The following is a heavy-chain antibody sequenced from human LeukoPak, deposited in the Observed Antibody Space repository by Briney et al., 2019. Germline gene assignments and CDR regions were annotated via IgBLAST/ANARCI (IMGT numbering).Heavy chain of an antibody. Sequence: AASVKVSCKASGYTFTSYGISWVRQAPGQGLEWMGWISAYNGNTNYAQKLQGRVTMTTDTSTSTAYMELRSLRSDDTAVYYCAKDRAVATIGGIDYWGQGTLVTVSS. D-gene: IGHD5-12*01. CDR1: GYTFTSYG. V-gene: IGHV1-18*01. CDR2: ISAYNGNT. J-gene: IGHJ4*02. CDR3: AKDRAVATIGGIDY.